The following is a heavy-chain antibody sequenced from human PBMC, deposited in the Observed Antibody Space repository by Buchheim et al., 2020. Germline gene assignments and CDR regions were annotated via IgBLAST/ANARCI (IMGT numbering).Heavy chain of an antibody. Sequence: QVRLQESGPRLVKPSGTLSLTCGVSGASISSGDWWSWVRQPPGKGLEWIGEIYHGGNTNYNPSLKSRVSMSVDKSKKQLSLKVTSVTAADTAVYYCARARHSSSWEPLFDYWGQGIL. CDR1: GASISSGDW. D-gene: IGHD6-13*01. CDR2: IYHGGNT. CDR3: ARARHSSSWEPLFDY. V-gene: IGHV4-4*02. J-gene: IGHJ4*02.